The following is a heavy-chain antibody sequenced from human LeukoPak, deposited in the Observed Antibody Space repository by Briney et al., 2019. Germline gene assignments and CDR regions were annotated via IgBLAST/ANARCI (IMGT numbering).Heavy chain of an antibody. V-gene: IGHV3-74*01. CDR3: ARGENTYIDY. Sequence: GGSLRLSCAASGFTFSIYWMHWVRQAPGKGLVWVSRISSEGSSTTYADSVKGRPTISRDNAKDTLYLQMNSLRVEDTAVYYCARGENTYIDYWGQGTLVTVSS. D-gene: IGHD3-16*01. J-gene: IGHJ4*02. CDR1: GFTFSIYW. CDR2: ISSEGSST.